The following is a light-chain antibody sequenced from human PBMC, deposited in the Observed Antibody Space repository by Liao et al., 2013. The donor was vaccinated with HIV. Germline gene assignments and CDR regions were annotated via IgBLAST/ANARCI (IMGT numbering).Light chain of an antibody. CDR3: HVWDSGIVV. CDR2: RGN. CDR1: KLGEKY. V-gene: IGLV3-1*01. J-gene: IGLJ2*01. Sequence: SYVVTQPPSVSVSPGQTATITCSGDKLGEKYASWYQQKPGQAPVLVIYRGNNRPSGIPERFSASNSGNTATLTITRAQVGDEADYHCHVWDSGIVVFGGGTKVTVL.